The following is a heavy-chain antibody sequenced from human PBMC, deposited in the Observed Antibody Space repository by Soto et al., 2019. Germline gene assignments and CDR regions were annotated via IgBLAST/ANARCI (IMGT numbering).Heavy chain of an antibody. V-gene: IGHV1-2*02. CDR3: ARELATTGYYYDSSGYSAGPQRAIYSYYYYGMDV. D-gene: IGHD3-22*01. Sequence: ASVKVSSKASGYTFTGYYMHWVRQAPGQGLEWMGWINPNSGGTNYAQKFQGRVTMTRDTSISTAYMELSRLGSDDTAVYYCARELATTGYYYDSSGYSAGPQRAIYSYYYYGMDVWGQGTTVTVSS. CDR1: GYTFTGYY. CDR2: INPNSGGT. J-gene: IGHJ6*02.